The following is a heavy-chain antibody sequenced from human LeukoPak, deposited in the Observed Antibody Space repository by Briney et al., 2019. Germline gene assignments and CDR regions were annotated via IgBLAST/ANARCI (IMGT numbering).Heavy chain of an antibody. CDR1: GYSISSGYY. CDR2: IYHSEST. Sequence: SETLSLTCTVSGYSISSGYYWGWIRQPPGKGLEWIGSIYHSESTYYNPSLKSRVTISVDTSKNQFSLKLSSVTAADTAVYYCARDPGYSSSFWGQGTLVTVSS. J-gene: IGHJ4*02. D-gene: IGHD6-13*01. CDR3: ARDPGYSSSF. V-gene: IGHV4-38-2*02.